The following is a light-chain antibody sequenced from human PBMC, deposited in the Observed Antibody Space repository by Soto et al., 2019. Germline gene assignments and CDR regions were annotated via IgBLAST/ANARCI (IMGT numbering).Light chain of an antibody. CDR2: GAS. Sequence: DIVLTQSPGPLSLSPGERATLSCRASQSVSSSYLAWYQQKPGQAPRLLIYGASSRATGIPGRFSGSGSGTDFTLTISILEPEDFAVYYCQQYGRSPFTFGPGPKVDIK. CDR1: QSVSSSY. CDR3: QQYGRSPFT. V-gene: IGKV3-20*01. J-gene: IGKJ3*01.